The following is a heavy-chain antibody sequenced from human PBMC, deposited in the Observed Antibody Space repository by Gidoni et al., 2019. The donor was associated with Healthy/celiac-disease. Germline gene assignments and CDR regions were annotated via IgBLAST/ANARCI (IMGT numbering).Heavy chain of an antibody. D-gene: IGHD6-19*01. CDR3: ARDGDSSGLDY. J-gene: IGHJ4*02. V-gene: IGHV1-3*01. Sequence: QVQLVQSGAEVKKPGASVKGSCKASGYTFPSYAMHWVRQAPGQRLEWMGWINAGNGNTKYSQKFQGRVTITRDTSASTAYMELSSLRSEDTAVYYCARDGDSSGLDYWGQGTLVTVSS. CDR2: INAGNGNT. CDR1: GYTFPSYA.